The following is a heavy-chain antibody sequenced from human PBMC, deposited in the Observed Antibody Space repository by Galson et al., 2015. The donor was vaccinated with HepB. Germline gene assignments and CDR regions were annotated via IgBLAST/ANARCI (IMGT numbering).Heavy chain of an antibody. CDR2: INAGNGNT. J-gene: IGHJ6*03. V-gene: IGHV1-3*01. CDR3: ARSRVPFFGVVTPGYMDV. CDR1: GYTFTSYA. D-gene: IGHD3-3*01. Sequence: SVKVSCKASGYTFTSYAMHWVRQAPGQRLEWMGWINAGNGNTKYSQKFQGRVTITRDTSASTAYMELSSLRSEDTAVYYCARSRVPFFGVVTPGYMDVWGKGTTVTVSS.